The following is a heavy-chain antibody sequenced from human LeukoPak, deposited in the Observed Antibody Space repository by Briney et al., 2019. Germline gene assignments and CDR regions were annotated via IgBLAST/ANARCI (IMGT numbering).Heavy chain of an antibody. CDR1: GGTFSSYA. CDR2: IIPIFGST. V-gene: IGHV1-69*05. J-gene: IGHJ3*01. Sequence: SVKVSCKASGGTFSSYAISWVRQAPGQGLEWMGGIIPIFGSTNYALKFQGRVTMTTDTSTSTVYMELSSLRSEDTAVYYCARVRSVTRGSETLDFWGQGTMVTVSS. D-gene: IGHD4-17*01. CDR3: ARVRSVTRGSETLDF.